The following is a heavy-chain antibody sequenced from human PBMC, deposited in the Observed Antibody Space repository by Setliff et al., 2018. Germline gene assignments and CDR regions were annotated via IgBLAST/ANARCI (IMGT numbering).Heavy chain of an antibody. D-gene: IGHD3-3*01. V-gene: IGHV4-39*01. J-gene: IGHJ4*02. Sequence: PSETLSLTCSASGVEVIERLYYWSWVRQSPGKGLEWIGTRYYTGTTFYNPSLESRVAVSLDASEKKFSLNLRSVTTADTAVYYCARHFYPPDFFAHWGQGLLVTVSS. CDR3: ARHFYPPDFFAH. CDR2: RYYTGTT. CDR1: GVEVIERLYY.